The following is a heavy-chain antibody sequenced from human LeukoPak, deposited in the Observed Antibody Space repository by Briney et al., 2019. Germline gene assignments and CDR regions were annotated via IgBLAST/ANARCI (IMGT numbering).Heavy chain of an antibody. CDR2: ISYDGSNK. D-gene: IGHD4-23*01. V-gene: IGHV3-30-3*01. Sequence: GGSLRLSCAASGFTFSSYAMHWVRQAPGKGLEWVAVISYDGSNKYYADSVKGRFTISRDNSKNTLYLQMNSLRAEDTAVYYCARVSAVVTPTYYYGMDVWGQGTTVTVSS. CDR3: ARVSAVVTPTYYYGMDV. J-gene: IGHJ6*02. CDR1: GFTFSSYA.